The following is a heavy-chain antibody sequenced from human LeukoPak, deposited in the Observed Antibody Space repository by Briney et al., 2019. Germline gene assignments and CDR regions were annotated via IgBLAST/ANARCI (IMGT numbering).Heavy chain of an antibody. V-gene: IGHV3-49*04. CDR3: SRGPIQLWLHNAMDV. Sequence: PGRSLRLSCTASGFTFGDHAMSWVRQAPGKGQEWVGFIRSKAYGGTTEYAASVKGRFTISRDDSKSIAYLQMNRLKTEDTAVYYCSRGPIQLWLHNAMDVWGQGTTVTVSS. CDR1: GFTFGDHA. D-gene: IGHD5-18*01. J-gene: IGHJ6*02. CDR2: IRSKAYGGTT.